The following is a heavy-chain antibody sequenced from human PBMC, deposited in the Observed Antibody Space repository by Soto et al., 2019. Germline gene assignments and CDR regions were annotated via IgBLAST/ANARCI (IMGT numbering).Heavy chain of an antibody. CDR3: ARTYYYDSSGYDY. J-gene: IGHJ4*02. D-gene: IGHD3-22*01. CDR2: IYYSEST. CDR1: GGSVSSGSYY. Sequence: PSETLSLTCTVSGGSVSSGSYYWSWIRQPPGKGLEWIGYIYYSESTYYNPSLKSRVTISVDTSKNQFSLKLSSVTAADTAVYYCARTYYYDSSGYDYWGQGTLVTVSS. V-gene: IGHV4-61*01.